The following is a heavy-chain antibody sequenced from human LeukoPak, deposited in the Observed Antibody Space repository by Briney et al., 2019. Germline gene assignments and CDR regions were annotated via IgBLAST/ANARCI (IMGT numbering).Heavy chain of an antibody. V-gene: IGHV1-3*04. Sequence: GASVKVSCKASGYTFPSYAMHWVRQAPGQRLECMGWINTGNGNTKYSQKFQGRVTITRDTSASTAYMDLSSLRSEDTAVYYCARNTETAIPLPYYFDYWGQGTLVTVSS. J-gene: IGHJ4*02. CDR1: GYTFPSYA. CDR3: ARNTETAIPLPYYFDY. D-gene: IGHD2-21*02. CDR2: INTGNGNT.